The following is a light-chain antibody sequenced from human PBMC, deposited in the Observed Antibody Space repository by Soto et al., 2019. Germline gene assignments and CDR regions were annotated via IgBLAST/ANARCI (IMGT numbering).Light chain of an antibody. CDR2: GAS. J-gene: IGKJ1*01. V-gene: IGKV3-15*01. Sequence: VLTQSPATLSVFPGETATLSCRASQSFSSDLAWYQQRPGQAPRLLIYGASTRATGIPARFRGSGSGTEFRLTISSLQSEDFATYYCQQYNTWHPKMAFGRGTKVDIK. CDR3: QQYNTWHPKMA. CDR1: QSFSSD.